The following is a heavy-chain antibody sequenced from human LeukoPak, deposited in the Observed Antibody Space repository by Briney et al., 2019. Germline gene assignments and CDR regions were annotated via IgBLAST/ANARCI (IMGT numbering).Heavy chain of an antibody. CDR2: ISSSSSYI. CDR3: ARLRRNSDRSDFFYYYDH. J-gene: IGHJ4*02. Sequence: GGSLRLSCAASGFTFSSYSMNWVRQAPGRGLEWVSSISSSSSYIYYADSVKGRFTISRDNAKNSLYLQMNSLRAEDTAVYYCARLRRNSDRSDFFYYYDHWGQGTLVTVSS. CDR1: GFTFSSYS. D-gene: IGHD3-22*01. V-gene: IGHV3-21*01.